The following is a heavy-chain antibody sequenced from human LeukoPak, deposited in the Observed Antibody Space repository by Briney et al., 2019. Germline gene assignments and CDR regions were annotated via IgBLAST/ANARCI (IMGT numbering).Heavy chain of an antibody. V-gene: IGHV3-23*01. CDR3: AKDYYYGLGSYYNPYYFDY. J-gene: IGHJ4*02. CDR2: ISGSGGST. Sequence: GGSLRLSCAASGFTFSSHAMSWVRQAPGKGLEWVSAISGSGGSTYYADSVKGRFTISRDNSKNTLYLQMNSLRAEDTAVYYCAKDYYYGLGSYYNPYYFDYWGQGTLVTVSS. CDR1: GFTFSSHA. D-gene: IGHD3-10*01.